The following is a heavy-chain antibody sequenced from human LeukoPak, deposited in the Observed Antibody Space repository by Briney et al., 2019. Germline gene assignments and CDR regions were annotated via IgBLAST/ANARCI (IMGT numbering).Heavy chain of an antibody. D-gene: IGHD2-2*03. CDR3: ARDGDGYCSSTSCYAPDHYYYYMDV. CDR1: GGPISSSNW. CDR2: IYHSGST. V-gene: IGHV4-4*02. Sequence: PSGTLSLTCAVSGGPISSSNWWSWVRQPPGKGLEWIGSIYHSGSTYYNPSLRSRVTISMDTSKNQFSLRLNSVTAADTAVYYCARDGDGYCSSTSCYAPDHYYYYMDVWGKGTTVTVSS. J-gene: IGHJ6*03.